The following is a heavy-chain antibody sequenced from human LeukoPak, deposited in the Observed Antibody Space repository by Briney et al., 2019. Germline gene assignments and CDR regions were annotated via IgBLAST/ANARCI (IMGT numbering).Heavy chain of an antibody. CDR3: ARITNRDNWFDP. CDR1: GYSISSSNW. J-gene: IGHJ5*02. CDR2: IYYSGST. D-gene: IGHD1-14*01. Sequence: PSETLSLTCAVSGYSISSSNWWGWIRQPPGKGPEWIGYIYYSGSTNYNPSLKSRVTMSVDTSKNQFSLKLSSVTALDTAVYYCARITNRDNWFDPWGQRTLVTVSS. V-gene: IGHV4-28*06.